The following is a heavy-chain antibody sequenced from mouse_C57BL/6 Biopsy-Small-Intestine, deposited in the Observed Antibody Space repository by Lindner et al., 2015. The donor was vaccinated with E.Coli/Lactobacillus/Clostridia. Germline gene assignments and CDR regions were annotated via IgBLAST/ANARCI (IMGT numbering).Heavy chain of an antibody. CDR3: ARVGYCDSTNRYEEFDY. CDR1: GYTFTSYD. V-gene: IGHV1S134*01. D-gene: IGHD2-3*01. Sequence: SVKVSCKTSGYTFTSYDITWVRQATGQGLEWMGWMNPNTGDTGYAQKFQGRVTMTWDTSTRTAYMELSTLRSEDTALYYCARVGYCDSTNRYEEFDYWGQGTLVTVSS. J-gene: IGHJ4*01. CDR2: MNPNTGDT.